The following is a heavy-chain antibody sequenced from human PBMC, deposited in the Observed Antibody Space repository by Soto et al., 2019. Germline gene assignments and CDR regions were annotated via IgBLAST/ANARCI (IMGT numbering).Heavy chain of an antibody. J-gene: IGHJ6*02. V-gene: IGHV1-69*13. CDR2: IIHIFGTA. CDR3: ATIPAATSYYYYYGMDV. CDR1: GGTXISYA. D-gene: IGHD2-2*01. Sequence: GXSXKVSFPASGGTXISYAISLVRQAPGQGLEWIGGIIHIFGTANYAQKFQGRVTITADESTSTAYMELSSLRYEDTAVYYFATIPAATSYYYYYGMDVWGQGTTVTVSS.